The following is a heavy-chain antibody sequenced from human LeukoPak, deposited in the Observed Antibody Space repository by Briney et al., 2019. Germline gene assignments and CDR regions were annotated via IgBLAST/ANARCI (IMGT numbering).Heavy chain of an antibody. CDR1: GFTFSSSG. Sequence: PGGSLRLSCAASGFTFSSSGMHWVRQAPGKGLEWVAVIWYDGSDKYSAYSVKGRFTISRDNSKNTLYLQMNSLRAEDTAVYYCASAPYGSGTFLDYWGQGTPVTVSS. CDR3: ASAPYGSGTFLDY. CDR2: IWYDGSDK. D-gene: IGHD3-10*01. J-gene: IGHJ4*02. V-gene: IGHV3-33*01.